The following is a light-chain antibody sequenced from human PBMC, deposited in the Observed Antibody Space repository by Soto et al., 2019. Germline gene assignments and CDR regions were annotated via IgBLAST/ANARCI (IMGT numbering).Light chain of an antibody. V-gene: IGKV3-15*01. Sequence: EIVMTQSPATLSVSPGDGATLSCRASQSVTSNLAWYQQKPGQAPRLLIYGASTRATGIPARFSGSGSGTEFTLTISSLQSEDFAVYYCQQYNNWPRTFGQGTKLEIK. J-gene: IGKJ2*01. CDR1: QSVTSN. CDR2: GAS. CDR3: QQYNNWPRT.